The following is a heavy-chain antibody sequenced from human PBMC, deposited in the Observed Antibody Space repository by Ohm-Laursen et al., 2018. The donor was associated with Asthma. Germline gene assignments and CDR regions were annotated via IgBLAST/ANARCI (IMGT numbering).Heavy chain of an antibody. CDR1: GYTFTSYG. Sequence: ASVKVSCNASGYTFTSYGISWVRQAPGQGLEWMGWISAYNGNTNYAQKLQGRVTMTTDTSTSTAYMELRSLRSDDTAVYYCARDDCSSTSCYSGYDYWGQGTTVTVSS. D-gene: IGHD2-2*01. CDR2: ISAYNGNT. J-gene: IGHJ4*03. V-gene: IGHV1-18*01. CDR3: ARDDCSSTSCYSGYDY.